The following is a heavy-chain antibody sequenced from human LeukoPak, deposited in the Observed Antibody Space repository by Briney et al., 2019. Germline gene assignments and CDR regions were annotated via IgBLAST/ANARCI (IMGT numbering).Heavy chain of an antibody. CDR1: GGSISSYY. Sequence: SETLSLTCTVSGGSISSYYWSWIRQPAGKGLEWMGRIYTSGSTNYNPSLKSRVTMSVDTSKNQLSLKLSSVTAADTAVYYCAREGRGYKNYFFDYWGQGTLVSVSS. CDR3: AREGRGYKNYFFDY. D-gene: IGHD5-18*01. J-gene: IGHJ4*02. CDR2: IYTSGST. V-gene: IGHV4-4*07.